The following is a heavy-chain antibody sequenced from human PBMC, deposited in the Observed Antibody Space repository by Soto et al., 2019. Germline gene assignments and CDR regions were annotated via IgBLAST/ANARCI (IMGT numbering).Heavy chain of an antibody. Sequence: PSETLSLTCTFSCGSITSSNYYWGWIRQPPGKGLEWIGTMYYTGSTYYNPSLRSRVTISIDTSKNQFSLKLNSVTAADTAVYYCARASNYYDSSGFSRNFDYWGQGTQVTVSS. CDR1: CGSITSSNYY. CDR3: ARASNYYDSSGFSRNFDY. J-gene: IGHJ4*02. CDR2: MYYTGST. D-gene: IGHD3-22*01. V-gene: IGHV4-39*01.